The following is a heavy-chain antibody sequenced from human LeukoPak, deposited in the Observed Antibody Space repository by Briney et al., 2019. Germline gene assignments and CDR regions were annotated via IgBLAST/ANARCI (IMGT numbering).Heavy chain of an antibody. CDR2: IWYDGSNK. V-gene: IGHV3-33*01. D-gene: IGHD6-19*01. Sequence: GGSLRLSCAASGFTFSSYGMHWVRQAPGKGLEWVAVIWYDGSNKYYADSVKGRFTISRDNSKNTLYLQMNSLRAEDTAVYYCARDYSSGWYWSYYGMDVWGQGTTVTVSS. CDR1: GFTFSSYG. CDR3: ARDYSSGWYWSYYGMDV. J-gene: IGHJ6*02.